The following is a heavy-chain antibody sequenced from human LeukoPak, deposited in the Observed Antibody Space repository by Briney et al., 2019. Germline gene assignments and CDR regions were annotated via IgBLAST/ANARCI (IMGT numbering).Heavy chain of an antibody. CDR3: AKDLDWNDFWEGSTSAFDI. CDR2: ISGTGGST. J-gene: IGHJ3*02. D-gene: IGHD1-1*01. CDR1: GFTFSNYA. Sequence: PGGSLRLSCAASGFTFSNYAMSWVRQAPGKGLEWVSAISGTGGSTYYTDSVKGRFTISRDNSKNTLYLQMNSLRAEDTAVYYCAKDLDWNDFWEGSTSAFDIWGQGTMVTVSS. V-gene: IGHV3-23*01.